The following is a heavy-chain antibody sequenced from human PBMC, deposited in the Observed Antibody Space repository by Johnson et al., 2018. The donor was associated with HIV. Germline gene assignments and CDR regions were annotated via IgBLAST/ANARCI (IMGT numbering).Heavy chain of an antibody. CDR1: GFTFSDYY. V-gene: IGHV3-9*01. CDR3: AISAEDYYDSSAVPMDAFDI. Sequence: VQLVESGGGLVQPGGSLRLSCAASGFTFSDYYMSWVRQAPGKGLEWVSGISWNSGSIGYADSVKGRFTIPRANAKNSLYLQMNSLRVEDTALYYCAISAEDYYDSSAVPMDAFDIWGQGTMVTVSS. D-gene: IGHD3-22*01. CDR2: ISWNSGSI. J-gene: IGHJ3*02.